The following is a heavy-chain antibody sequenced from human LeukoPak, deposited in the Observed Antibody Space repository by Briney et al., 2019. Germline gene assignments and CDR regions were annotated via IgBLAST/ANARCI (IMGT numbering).Heavy chain of an antibody. Sequence: SQTLSLTCAVSGGSISSGGYSWSWIRQPPGKGLEWIGYIYYSGSTYYNPSLKSRVTISVDTSKNQFSLKLSSVTAADTAVYYCARAVNYYDSSGWGAYAFDIWGQGTMVTVSS. J-gene: IGHJ3*02. CDR3: ARAVNYYDSSGWGAYAFDI. D-gene: IGHD3-22*01. V-gene: IGHV4-30-4*07. CDR2: IYYSGST. CDR1: GGSISSGGYS.